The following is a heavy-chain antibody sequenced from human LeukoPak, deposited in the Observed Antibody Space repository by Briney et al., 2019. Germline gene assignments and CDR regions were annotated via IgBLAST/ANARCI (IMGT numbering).Heavy chain of an antibody. D-gene: IGHD4-23*01. Sequence: TGGSLRLSCAASGFTFSSYAMHWVRQAPGRGLEWVAFIRYDGNNKNYAGSVKGRFTISRDNSKDTLYLQMNSLRAEDTAVYYCAKGDDYGANTRLPKYNWFDPWGQGTLVTVSS. V-gene: IGHV3-30*02. J-gene: IGHJ5*02. CDR2: IRYDGNNK. CDR1: GFTFSSYA. CDR3: AKGDDYGANTRLPKYNWFDP.